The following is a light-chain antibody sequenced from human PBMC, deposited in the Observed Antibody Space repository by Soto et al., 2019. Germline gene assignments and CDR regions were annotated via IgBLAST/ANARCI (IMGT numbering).Light chain of an antibody. V-gene: IGLV2-14*01. CDR3: SSYTSSSTLYV. Sequence: QSALTQPASVSGSPGQSITISCTGTSSDVGGYNYVSWYQQHPGKAPKLMIYEVTNRPSGVSIRFSGSKSGNTASLTISGLQAEDVADYYCSSYTSSSTLYVFGTGTKVTVL. J-gene: IGLJ1*01. CDR2: EVT. CDR1: SSDVGGYNY.